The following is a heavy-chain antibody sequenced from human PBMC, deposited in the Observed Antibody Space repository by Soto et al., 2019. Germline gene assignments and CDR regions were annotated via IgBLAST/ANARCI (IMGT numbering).Heavy chain of an antibody. CDR2: INHSGST. D-gene: IGHD2-8*02. J-gene: IGHJ4*02. CDR3: ARDKITGRLDY. V-gene: IGHV4-34*01. CDR1: GGSFSGYY. Sequence: QVQLQQWGAGLLKPSETLSLTCAVYGGSFSGYYWTWIRQPPGTGLEWIGEINHSGSTNYNPSLNSRVTISVDTSKNQFSLKLTSVTAADTAVYYCARDKITGRLDYWGQGTLVTVSS.